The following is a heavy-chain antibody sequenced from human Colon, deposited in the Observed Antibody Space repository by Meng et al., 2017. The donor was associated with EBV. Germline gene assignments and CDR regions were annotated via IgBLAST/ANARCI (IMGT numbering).Heavy chain of an antibody. CDR2: ISKRGSTI. CDR3: ARAYYGSGNYIKGVDP. J-gene: IGHJ5*02. CDR1: GFTVSDYY. Sequence: VLVVEAGGGLEMPRGYLGVSWEASGFTVSDYYKACIRQAAEKVLEGVSDISKRGSTIDYADSVKGRLTIARDNDKNSLYLQMNSLRAEDTAVYYCARAYYGSGNYIKGVDPWGQGTLVTVSS. V-gene: IGHV3-11*01. D-gene: IGHD3-10*01.